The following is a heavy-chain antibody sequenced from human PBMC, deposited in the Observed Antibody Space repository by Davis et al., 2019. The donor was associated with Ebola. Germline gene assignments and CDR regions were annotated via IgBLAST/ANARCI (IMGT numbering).Heavy chain of an antibody. V-gene: IGHV1-8*01. CDR3: ARGWATSDAFDI. Sequence: ASVKVSCKASGYTFTSYDINWVRQATGQGLEWMGWMNPNSGNTGYAQKFQGRVTITRDTSASTAYMELSSLRSDDTAVYYCARGWATSDAFDIWGQGTMVTVSS. CDR2: MNPNSGNT. D-gene: IGHD1-26*01. CDR1: GYTFTSYD. J-gene: IGHJ3*02.